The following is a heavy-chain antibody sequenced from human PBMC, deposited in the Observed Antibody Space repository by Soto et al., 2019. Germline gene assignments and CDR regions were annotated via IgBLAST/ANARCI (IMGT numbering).Heavy chain of an antibody. CDR2: IIPILGIA. D-gene: IGHD2-15*01. J-gene: IGHJ3*02. CDR1: GGTFSSYT. V-gene: IGHV1-69*08. Sequence: QVQLVQSGAEVKKPGSSVKVSCKASGGTFSSYTISWVRQAPGQGLEWMGRIIPILGIANYAQKFQGRVTITADKSTSTAYMALSSLRSEASAVYYCAGDSRGVVVAAADAFDIWGQGTMVTVSS. CDR3: AGDSRGVVVAAADAFDI.